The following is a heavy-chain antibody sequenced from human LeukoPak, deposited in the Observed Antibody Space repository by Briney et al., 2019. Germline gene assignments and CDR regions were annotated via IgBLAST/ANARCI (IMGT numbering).Heavy chain of an antibody. V-gene: IGHV3-30*02. CDR2: IRYDGSNK. CDR3: AREGDYYDSSGYPFDY. Sequence: PGGSLRLSCAASGFTFSSYGMHWVRQAPGKGLEWVAFIRYDGSNKYYADSVKGRFTISRDNAKNSLYLQMNSLRAEDTAVYYCAREGDYYDSSGYPFDYWGQGTLVTVSS. J-gene: IGHJ4*02. D-gene: IGHD3-22*01. CDR1: GFTFSSYG.